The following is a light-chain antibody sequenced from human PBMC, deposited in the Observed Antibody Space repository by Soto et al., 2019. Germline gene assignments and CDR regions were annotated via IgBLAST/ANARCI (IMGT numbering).Light chain of an antibody. CDR3: QNYKSLARSFGRA. CDR1: QGINSY. CDR2: AAS. J-gene: IGKJ1*01. Sequence: DVQLTQSPSSLSASVGDRISITCRASQGINSYVAWYQQKPGRSPTILIYAASTLESGVPSRFSGPAADTDLTLATSGLQPEDAGIYYCQNYKSLARSFGRAFGPGTKVEIK. V-gene: IGKV1-27*01.